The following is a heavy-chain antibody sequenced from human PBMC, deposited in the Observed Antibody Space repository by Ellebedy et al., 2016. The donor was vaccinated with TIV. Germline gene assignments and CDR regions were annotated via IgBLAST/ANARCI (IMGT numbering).Heavy chain of an antibody. D-gene: IGHD3-22*01. CDR2: ISSSSSYI. CDR3: ARDSDYYDSSGYFWFDP. Sequence: GGSLRLSCAASGFTFSSYSMNWVRQAPGKGLEWVSSISSSSSYIYYADSVKGRFTISRDNAKNSLYLQMNSLRAEDTAVYYCARDSDYYDSSGYFWFDPWGQGTLVTVSS. J-gene: IGHJ5*02. V-gene: IGHV3-21*01. CDR1: GFTFSSYS.